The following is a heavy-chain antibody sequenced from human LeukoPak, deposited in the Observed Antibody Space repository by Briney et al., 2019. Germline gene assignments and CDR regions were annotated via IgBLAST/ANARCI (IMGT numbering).Heavy chain of an antibody. D-gene: IGHD6-13*01. V-gene: IGHV3-23*01. J-gene: IGHJ4*02. CDR2: ISGSGGST. Sequence: GGSLRLSCAASGLTGSHNYVSWVRQAPGKGLEWVSAISGSGGSTYYADSVKGRFTISRDNSKNTLYLQMNSLRAEDTAVYYCARWQQLVPDYWGQGTLVTVSS. CDR3: ARWQQLVPDY. CDR1: GLTGSHNY.